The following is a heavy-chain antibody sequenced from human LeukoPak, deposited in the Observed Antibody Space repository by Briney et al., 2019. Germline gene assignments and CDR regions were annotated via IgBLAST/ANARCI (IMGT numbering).Heavy chain of an antibody. CDR2: INAGNGNT. J-gene: IGHJ4*02. D-gene: IGHD6-19*01. V-gene: IGHV1-3*01. CDR3: ARDHGSGWDQFDY. Sequence: GASVKVSCKASGYTFTNYAMHWVSQARVQRLEWMGWINAGNGNTKYSQKFQGRVTITRDTSASTAYKELSSLRSEDTAVYYCARDHGSGWDQFDYWGQGTLVTVSS. CDR1: GYTFTNYA.